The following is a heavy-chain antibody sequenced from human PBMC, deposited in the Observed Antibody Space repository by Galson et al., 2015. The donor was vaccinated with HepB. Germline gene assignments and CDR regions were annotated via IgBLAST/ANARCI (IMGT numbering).Heavy chain of an antibody. V-gene: IGHV3-9*01. D-gene: IGHD2-2*01. CDR3: AKDIGDGYQLLPFDY. CDR2: ISWNSGSI. CDR1: GFTFDDYA. J-gene: IGHJ4*02. Sequence: SLRLSCAASGFTFDDYAMHWVRQAPGKGLEWVSGISWNSGSIGYADSVKGRFTISRDNAKNSLYLQMNSLRAEDTALYYCAKDIGDGYQLLPFDYWGQGTLVTVSS.